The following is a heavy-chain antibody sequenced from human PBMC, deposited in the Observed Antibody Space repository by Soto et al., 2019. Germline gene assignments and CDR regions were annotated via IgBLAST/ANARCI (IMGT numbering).Heavy chain of an antibody. CDR2: IWKDGNNK. V-gene: IGHV3-33*01. Sequence: QVQLVESGGGVVQPGQSLRLSCAASGFTVSNYGMHWVRQAPGKGMEWVAVIWKDGNNKYYRDSVKGRFTISSDKSKNTLELQMSSLRGEDTAVYYCARGEAWTDDAFDIWGQGTMVTVAS. CDR3: ARGEAWTDDAFDI. CDR1: GFTVSNYG. D-gene: IGHD5-12*01. J-gene: IGHJ3*02.